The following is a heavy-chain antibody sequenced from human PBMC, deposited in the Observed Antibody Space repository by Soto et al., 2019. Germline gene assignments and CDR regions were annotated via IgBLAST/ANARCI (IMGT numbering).Heavy chain of an antibody. CDR3: ATTHPSSGYYLNWFDP. Sequence: SEILSLTCTVSGGSISSSSYYWGWIRQPPGKGLEWIGSIYYSGSTYYNPSLKSRVTISVDTSKNQFSLKLSSVTAADTAVYYCATTHPSSGYYLNWFDPWGQGTLVTVSS. V-gene: IGHV4-39*01. D-gene: IGHD3-22*01. CDR2: IYYSGST. CDR1: GGSISSSSYY. J-gene: IGHJ5*02.